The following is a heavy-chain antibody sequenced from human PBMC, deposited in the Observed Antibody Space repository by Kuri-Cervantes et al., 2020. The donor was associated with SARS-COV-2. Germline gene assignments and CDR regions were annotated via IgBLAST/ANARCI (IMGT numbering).Heavy chain of an antibody. J-gene: IGHJ4*02. V-gene: IGHV3-30-3*01. CDR1: GFTFSSYA. CDR2: ISYDGSNK. D-gene: IGHD6-13*01. Sequence: GESLKISCAASGFTFSSYAMHWVRQAPGKGLEWVAVISYDGSNKYYADSVKGRFTISRDNSKNTLYLHMNSLRAEDTAVYYCARDLSWAAAGSLDYWGQGTLVTVSS. CDR3: ARDLSWAAAGSLDY.